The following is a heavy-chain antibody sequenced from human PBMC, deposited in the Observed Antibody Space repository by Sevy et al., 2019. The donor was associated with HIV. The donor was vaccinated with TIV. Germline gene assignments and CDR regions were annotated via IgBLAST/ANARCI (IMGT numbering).Heavy chain of an antibody. CDR3: GREITIFGVVIDY. CDR2: IRYDGSNK. D-gene: IGHD3-3*01. V-gene: IGHV3-30*02. CDR1: GLTFSSYG. Sequence: GGSLRLSCAASGLTFSSYGMHWVRQAPGKGLEWVALIRYDGSNKYYADSVKGRFTISRDNSKNTLYLQMNSLRAEDTAVYYCGREITIFGVVIDYWGQGTLVTVSS. J-gene: IGHJ4*02.